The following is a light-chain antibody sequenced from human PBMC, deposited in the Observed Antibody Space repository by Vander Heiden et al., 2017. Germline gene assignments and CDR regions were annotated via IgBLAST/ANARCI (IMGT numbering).Light chain of an antibody. CDR2: EVS. CDR1: SSDVGGYNY. J-gene: IGLJ1*01. V-gene: IGLV2-14*01. CDR3: SSYTSSSTYV. Sequence: QCAQSPPARVSVSPGLSITISCTGTSSDVGGYNYVSWYQQHPGKAPKLMIYEVSNRPSGVSNRFSGSKSGNTASLTISGLQAEDEADYYCSSYTSSSTYVFGTGTKVTVL.